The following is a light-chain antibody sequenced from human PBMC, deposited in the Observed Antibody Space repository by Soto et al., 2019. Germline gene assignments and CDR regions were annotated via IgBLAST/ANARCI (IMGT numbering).Light chain of an antibody. CDR2: DAS. CDR1: QDISNY. V-gene: IGKV1-33*01. Sequence: DIQMTQSPSSLSASVGDRVTITCQASQDISNYLNWYQQKPGKAPKLLIYDASNLETGGPSRFSGSGSATDFTVTISSLQPEDIATYYCQQYDNLPRTFGGGTKVEIK. J-gene: IGKJ4*01. CDR3: QQYDNLPRT.